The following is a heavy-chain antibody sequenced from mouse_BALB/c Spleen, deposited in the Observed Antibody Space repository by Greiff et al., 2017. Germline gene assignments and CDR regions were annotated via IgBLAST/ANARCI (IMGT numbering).Heavy chain of an antibody. J-gene: IGHJ4*01. CDR3: ASMITTRVRAMDY. CDR1: GYSITSDYA. V-gene: IGHV3-2*02. CDR2: ISYSGST. Sequence: EVKLVESGPGLVKPSQSLSLTCTVTGYSITSDYAWNWIRQFPGNKLEWMGYISYSGSTSYNPSLKSRISITRDTSKNQFFLQLNSVTTEDTATYYCASMITTRVRAMDYWGQGTSVTVSS. D-gene: IGHD2-4*01.